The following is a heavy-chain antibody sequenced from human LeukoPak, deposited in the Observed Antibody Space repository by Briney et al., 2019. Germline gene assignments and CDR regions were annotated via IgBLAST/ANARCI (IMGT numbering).Heavy chain of an antibody. CDR3: ARDLLNGRPRAYYYYYYMDV. V-gene: IGHV3-20*04. J-gene: IGHJ6*03. CDR1: GFTFDDYG. CDR2: INWNGGST. D-gene: IGHD1-1*01. Sequence: PGGSLRLSCAASGFTFDDYGMSWVRQAPGKGLEWVSGINWNGGSTGYADSVKGRFTISRDNAKNSLYLQMNSLRAEDTALYYCARDLLNGRPRAYYYYYYMDVWGKGTTVTVSS.